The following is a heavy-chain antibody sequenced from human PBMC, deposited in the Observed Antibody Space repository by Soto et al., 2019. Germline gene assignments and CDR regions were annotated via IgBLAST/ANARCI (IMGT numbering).Heavy chain of an antibody. CDR2: SSATGAGT. CDR3: AKDRRAGGNYGFYSDC. D-gene: IGHD1-7*01. CDR1: GFTFSSYG. J-gene: IGHJ4*02. V-gene: IGHV3-23*01. Sequence: GWSLRLSCAASGFTFSSYGMTWFRQAPGKGLEWVSFSSATGAGTYYADSVKGRFTISRDNSKNTLYLQMTSLRADDTAVYYCAKDRRAGGNYGFYSDCWGQGALVTVSS.